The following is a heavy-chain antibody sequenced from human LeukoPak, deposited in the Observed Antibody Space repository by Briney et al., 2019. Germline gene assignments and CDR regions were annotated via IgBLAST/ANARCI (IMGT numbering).Heavy chain of an antibody. Sequence: PGGSLRLSCAASGFTFSSYAMSWVRQAPGKGLEWVSAISGSGGSTYYADSVKGRFTISRDNSKNTLYLQMNSLRAEDRAVYYCAKKYYYDSSGPEGAFDIWGQGTMVTVSS. J-gene: IGHJ3*02. CDR3: AKKYYYDSSGPEGAFDI. D-gene: IGHD3-22*01. CDR2: ISGSGGST. CDR1: GFTFSSYA. V-gene: IGHV3-23*01.